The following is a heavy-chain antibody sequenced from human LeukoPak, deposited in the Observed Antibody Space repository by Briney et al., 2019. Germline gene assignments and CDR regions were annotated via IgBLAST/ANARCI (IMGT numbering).Heavy chain of an antibody. Sequence: SVNVSCKASGGTFSSYAISWVRQAPGQGLEWMGGIIPIFGTANYAQKFQGRVTITADESTSTAYMELSSLRSEDTAVYYCASLDEIAAAASEDYWGQGTLVTVSS. CDR1: GGTFSSYA. CDR2: IIPIFGTA. V-gene: IGHV1-69*13. D-gene: IGHD6-13*01. CDR3: ASLDEIAAAASEDY. J-gene: IGHJ4*02.